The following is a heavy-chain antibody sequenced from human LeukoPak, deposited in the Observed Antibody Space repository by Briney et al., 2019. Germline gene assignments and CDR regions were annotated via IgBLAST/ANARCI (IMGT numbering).Heavy chain of an antibody. J-gene: IGHJ4*02. CDR3: AHTLVHYDILTGYYNGANFDY. D-gene: IGHD3-9*01. Sequence: ASGPTLVKPTQTLTLTCTFSGFSLSTSGVGVGWIRQPPGKALEWLALIYWNDDKRYSPSLKSRLTITKDTSKNQVVLTMTNMDPVDTATYYCAHTLVHYDILTGYYNGANFDYWGQGTLVTVSS. CDR2: IYWNDDK. CDR1: GFSLSTSGVG. V-gene: IGHV2-5*01.